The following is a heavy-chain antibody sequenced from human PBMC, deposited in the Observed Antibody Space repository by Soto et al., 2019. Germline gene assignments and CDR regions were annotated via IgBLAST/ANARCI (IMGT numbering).Heavy chain of an antibody. D-gene: IGHD5-18*01. CDR3: AREEGLLYSYGPAFDY. CDR2: IYYSGST. J-gene: IGHJ4*02. CDR1: GGSVSSGSYY. Sequence: SETLSLTCTVSGGSVSSGSYYWSWIRQPPGKGLEWIGYIYYSGSTNYNPSLKSRVTISVDTSKNQFSLRLSSVTAADTAVYYCAREEGLLYSYGPAFDYWGQGTLVTVSS. V-gene: IGHV4-61*01.